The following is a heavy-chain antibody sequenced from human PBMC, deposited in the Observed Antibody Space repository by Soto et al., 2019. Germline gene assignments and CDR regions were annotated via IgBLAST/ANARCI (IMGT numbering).Heavy chain of an antibody. CDR1: GGSISSGGYY. CDR3: ARVRYCRGGSCYPRFDP. D-gene: IGHD2-15*01. V-gene: IGHV4-31*03. J-gene: IGHJ5*02. CDR2: LYYSGST. Sequence: QVQLQESGPGLVKPSQTLSLTCTVSGGSISSGGYYWSWIRHHPGTGLEGIGYLYYSGSTYYNPHLKSRVTISVDTCKNQFSLKLSSVTAADTAVYYCARVRYCRGGSCYPRFDPWGQGTLLTVSS.